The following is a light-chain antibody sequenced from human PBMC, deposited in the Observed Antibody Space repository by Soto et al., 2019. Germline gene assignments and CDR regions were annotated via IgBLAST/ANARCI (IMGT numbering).Light chain of an antibody. Sequence: RTKSTATLSVSPGERATLSCRASQSVSSNLAWYQQKPGQAPRLLIYGASTRATGIPARSSGSGSGTEFTLTISRLEPEDIAVYYCVQYGSSGTFGQRTKVAIK. CDR2: GAS. CDR3: VQYGSSGT. V-gene: IGKV3-15*01. J-gene: IGKJ1*01. CDR1: QSVSSN.